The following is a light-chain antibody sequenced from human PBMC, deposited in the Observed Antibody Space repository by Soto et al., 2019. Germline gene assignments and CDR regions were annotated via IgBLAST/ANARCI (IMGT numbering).Light chain of an antibody. V-gene: IGKV3-20*01. J-gene: IGKJ2*01. Sequence: EIVLTQSPGTLSLSPGERATLSCRASQSISSSYLAWYQHKPGQAPRLLIFGASSRATDIPDRFSGSRSGTDFTLTISRLEPEDFAVYYCQQFGSSSYTFGQGTKLEIK. CDR1: QSISSSY. CDR3: QQFGSSSYT. CDR2: GAS.